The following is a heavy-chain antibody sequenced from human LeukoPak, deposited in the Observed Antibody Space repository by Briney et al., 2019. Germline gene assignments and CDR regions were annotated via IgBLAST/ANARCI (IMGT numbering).Heavy chain of an antibody. J-gene: IGHJ4*02. V-gene: IGHV3-21*01. D-gene: IGHD3-9*01. CDR1: GFTFSSYG. Sequence: GGSLRLSCAASGFTFSSYGMHRVRRAPGKGLEWVSSISSSSSYIYYADSVKGRFTISRDNAKNSLYLQMNSLRAEDTAVYYCARGPEKYYDILTGYLPYYFDYWGQGTLVTVSS. CDR2: ISSSSSYI. CDR3: ARGPEKYYDILTGYLPYYFDY.